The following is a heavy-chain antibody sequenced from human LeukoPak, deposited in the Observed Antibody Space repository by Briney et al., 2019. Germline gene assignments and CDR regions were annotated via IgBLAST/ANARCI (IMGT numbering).Heavy chain of an antibody. CDR1: GYTFPSYY. CDR3: ARRNTGVVAGLDC. CDR2: MNPNSGNT. D-gene: IGHD5-18*01. J-gene: IGHJ4*02. Sequence: ASVKVSRKASGYTFPSYYIHWVRQATGQELEWMGWMNPNSGNTDYAQKFQGRVTMTRNTSISSAYMELSSLRSEDTAVYYCARRNTGVVAGLDCWGQGTLVTVSS. V-gene: IGHV1-8*01.